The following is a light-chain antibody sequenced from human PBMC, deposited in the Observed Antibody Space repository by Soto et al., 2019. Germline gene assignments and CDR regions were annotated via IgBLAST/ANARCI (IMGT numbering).Light chain of an antibody. V-gene: IGKV1-5*03. Sequence: DISMTQSHSTLPASVGDRVTITCRASQSISTWVAWYQQKPGKDPNLLIYKSSYLASGVPSRCRGGGSGTEFTLTISSLHPDDFGTYYCQQNSSYWTFGQGTKVEIK. CDR2: KSS. CDR3: QQNSSYWT. J-gene: IGKJ1*01. CDR1: QSISTW.